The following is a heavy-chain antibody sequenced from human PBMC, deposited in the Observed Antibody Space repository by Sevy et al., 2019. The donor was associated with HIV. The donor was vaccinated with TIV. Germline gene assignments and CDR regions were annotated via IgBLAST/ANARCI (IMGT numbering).Heavy chain of an antibody. J-gene: IGHJ6*02. CDR1: GGTFSSYA. D-gene: IGHD2-2*01. CDR2: IIPIFGTA. V-gene: IGHV1-69*13. CDR3: AGAGCSSTSCRFYYYYYGMDV. Sequence: ASVKVSCKASGGTFSSYAISWVRQAPGQGLEWMGGIIPIFGTANYAQKFQGRVTITADESTTTAYKGLSSLRSEDTAVYYCAGAGCSSTSCRFYYYYYGMDVWGQGTTVTVSS.